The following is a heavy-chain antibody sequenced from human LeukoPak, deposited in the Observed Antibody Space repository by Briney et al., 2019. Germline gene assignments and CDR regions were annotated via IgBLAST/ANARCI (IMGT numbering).Heavy chain of an antibody. V-gene: IGHV3-9*01. CDR1: GFTFDDYA. CDR2: ISWNSGSI. J-gene: IGHJ4*02. D-gene: IGHD6-19*01. CDR3: ASGWYYFDY. Sequence: PGGSLRLSCAASGFTFDDYAMHWVRQAPGKGLEWVSGISWNSGSIGYADSVKGRFTISRDNAKNSLYLQMNSLRAEDTAVYYCASGWYYFDYWGQGTLVTVSS.